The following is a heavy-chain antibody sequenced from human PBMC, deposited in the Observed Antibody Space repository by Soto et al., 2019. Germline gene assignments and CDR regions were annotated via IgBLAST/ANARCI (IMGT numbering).Heavy chain of an antibody. CDR1: GFTFSSYA. J-gene: IGHJ6*02. D-gene: IGHD2-15*01. CDR2: ISYDGSNK. V-gene: IGHV3-30-3*01. CDR3: SRALYGMDV. Sequence: QVQLVESGGGVVQPGRSLRLSCAASGFTFSSYAMHWVRQAPGKGLEWVAVISYDGSNKYYADSVKGRFTISRDNAKNTLYPQMNSMRAEDTAVYYCSRALYGMDVWGQGTTVTVS.